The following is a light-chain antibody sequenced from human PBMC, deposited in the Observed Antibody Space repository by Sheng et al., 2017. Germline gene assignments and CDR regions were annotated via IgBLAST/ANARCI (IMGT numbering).Light chain of an antibody. J-gene: IGLJ3*02. CDR1: NSNVGDNY. CDR3: QSWDDGLNTLV. Sequence: QSVLTQPPSVSAAPGQKVTISCSGSNSNVGDNYVCWYQQFPGTAPKLLIYDDSKRPSGIPDRFSASKSGTSVTLAITGLQSDDEADYYCQSWDDGLNTLVFGGGTKLTVL. V-gene: IGLV1-51*01. CDR2: DDS.